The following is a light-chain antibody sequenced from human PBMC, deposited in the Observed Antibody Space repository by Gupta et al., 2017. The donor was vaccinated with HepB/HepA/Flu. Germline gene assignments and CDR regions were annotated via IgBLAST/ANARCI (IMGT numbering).Light chain of an antibody. J-gene: IGKJ1*01. CDR2: GAS. CDR3: QHFCSSPQT. V-gene: IGKV3-20*01. Sequence: EIVLTQSPGILSLSPGERATLSCRASQSVSSSYLAWYQQKPGQAPRLLIYGASSRATGFPDRFSGSGSGTDFTLTISRLEPEDFAVYYCQHFCSSPQTFGQGTKVEIK. CDR1: QSVSSSY.